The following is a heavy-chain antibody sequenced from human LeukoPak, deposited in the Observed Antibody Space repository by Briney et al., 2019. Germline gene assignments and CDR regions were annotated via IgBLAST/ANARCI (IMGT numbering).Heavy chain of an antibody. V-gene: IGHV4-34*01. Sequence: PSETLSLTCAVYGGSFSGYYWSWIRQPPGKGLEWIGEINHSGSTNYNPSLKSRVTISVDTSKNQFSLKLSSVTAADTAVYYCARGNHDFWSGYQSPYYYYGMDVWGQGTTVTVSS. CDR3: ARGNHDFWSGYQSPYYYYGMDV. CDR1: GGSFSGYY. CDR2: INHSGST. J-gene: IGHJ6*02. D-gene: IGHD3-3*01.